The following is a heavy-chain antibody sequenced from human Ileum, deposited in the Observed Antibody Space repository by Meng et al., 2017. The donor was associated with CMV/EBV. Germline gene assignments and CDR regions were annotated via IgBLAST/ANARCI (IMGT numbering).Heavy chain of an antibody. CDR3: AKDLAAAGPSRRDY. V-gene: IGHV3-30*02. Sequence: GESLKISCAASGFTFSSYGMHWVRQAPGKGLEWVAFIRYDGSNKYYADSVKGRFTISRDNSKNTLYLQMNSLRAEDTAVYYCAKDLAAAGPSRRDYWGQGTRVTVSS. D-gene: IGHD6-13*01. CDR2: IRYDGSNK. J-gene: IGHJ4*02. CDR1: GFTFSSYG.